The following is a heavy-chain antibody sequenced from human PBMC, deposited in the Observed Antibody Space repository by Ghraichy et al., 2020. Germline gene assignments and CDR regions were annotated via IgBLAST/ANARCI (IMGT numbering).Heavy chain of an antibody. CDR2: IYYSGST. D-gene: IGHD6-13*01. V-gene: IGHV4-59*01. CDR1: GGSISSYY. Sequence: SETLSLTCTVSGGSISSYYWSWIRQPPGKGLEWIGYIYYSGSTNYNPSLKSRVTISVDTSKNQFSLKLSSVTAADTAVYYCATYLPREGLIAAAADWYFDLWGRGTLVTVSS. CDR3: ATYLPREGLIAAAADWYFDL. J-gene: IGHJ2*01.